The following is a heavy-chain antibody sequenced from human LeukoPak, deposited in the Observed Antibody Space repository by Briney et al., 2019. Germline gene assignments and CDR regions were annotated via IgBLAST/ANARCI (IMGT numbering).Heavy chain of an antibody. Sequence: GGSLRLSCAASGFTFSSYSMNWVRQAPGKGLEWVSYISSSSSTIYYADSVKGRFTISRDNAKNSLYLQMNSLRAEDTAVYYCARDYVWGSYRSDAFDIWGQGTMVTVSS. D-gene: IGHD3-16*02. V-gene: IGHV3-48*04. CDR3: ARDYVWGSYRSDAFDI. J-gene: IGHJ3*02. CDR1: GFTFSSYS. CDR2: ISSSSSTI.